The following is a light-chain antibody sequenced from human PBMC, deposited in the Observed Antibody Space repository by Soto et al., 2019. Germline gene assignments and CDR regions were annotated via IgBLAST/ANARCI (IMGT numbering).Light chain of an antibody. CDR2: AAS. V-gene: IGKV1-39*01. CDR1: RDIGSD. J-gene: IGKJ1*01. CDR3: QQTYSSPQT. Sequence: QITHTPSSLFSSVGDRSTLNWRASRDIGSDLSWYQQKPGKAPTLLIYAASNLQSGVPSRFSGSGSGTDFTLTISSLRPEDFATYYCQQTYSSPQTFGQGTKVDIK.